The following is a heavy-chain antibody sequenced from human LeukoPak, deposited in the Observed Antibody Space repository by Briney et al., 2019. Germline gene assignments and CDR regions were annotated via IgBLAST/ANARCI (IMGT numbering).Heavy chain of an antibody. D-gene: IGHD2-2*01. V-gene: IGHV4-34*01. CDR3: ARDLHVAQPHIVVVPYSDAFDI. CDR2: INHSGST. J-gene: IGHJ3*02. Sequence: PSETLSLTCAVYGGSFSGYYWSWIRQPPGKGLEWIGEINHSGSTNYNPSLKSRVTISVDTSKNQFSLKLSSVTAEDTAVYYCARDLHVAQPHIVVVPYSDAFDIWGQGTMVTVSS. CDR1: GGSFSGYY.